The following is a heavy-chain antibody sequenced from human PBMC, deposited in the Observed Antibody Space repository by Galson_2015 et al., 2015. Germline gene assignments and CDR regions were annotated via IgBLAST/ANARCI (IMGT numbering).Heavy chain of an antibody. J-gene: IGHJ6*02. CDR3: AGADYGDSVGNYYYGMDV. Sequence: SLRLSCAASGFTVSSNYMSWVRQTPGKGLEWVSVIYSGGSTYYADSVKGRFTISRDNSKNTLHPQMNSLRGEDTAVYYCAGADYGDSVGNYYYGMDVWGQGTTVTVSS. CDR2: IYSGGST. CDR1: GFTVSSNY. V-gene: IGHV3-66*02. D-gene: IGHD4-17*01.